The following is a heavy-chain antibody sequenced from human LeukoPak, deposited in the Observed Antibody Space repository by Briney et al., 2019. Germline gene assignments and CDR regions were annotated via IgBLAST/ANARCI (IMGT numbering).Heavy chain of an antibody. CDR3: ARDRMYGSGSYFIRDYYYYMDV. D-gene: IGHD3-10*01. J-gene: IGHJ6*03. CDR1: GGSISSYY. V-gene: IGHV4-59*12. CDR2: IYYSGST. Sequence: PSETLSLTCTVSGGSISSYYWSWIRQPPGKGLEWIGYIYYSGSTNYNPSLKSRVTISVDTSKNQFSLKLSSVTAADTAVYYCARDRMYGSGSYFIRDYYYYMDVWGKGTTVTISS.